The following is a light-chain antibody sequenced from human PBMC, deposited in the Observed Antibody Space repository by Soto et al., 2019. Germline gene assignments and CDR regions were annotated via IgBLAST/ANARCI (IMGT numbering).Light chain of an antibody. Sequence: QSALTQPRSVSGSPGQSVTISCTGTSSDVGTYDFVSWYQQHPGKAPKLIIYDVSKRPSGVPDRFSGFKSGNTASLTISGLQAEDEADYWCCSYAGTYTYVFGSGTKVTVL. V-gene: IGLV2-11*01. CDR2: DVS. CDR1: SSDVGTYDF. J-gene: IGLJ1*01. CDR3: CSYAGTYTYV.